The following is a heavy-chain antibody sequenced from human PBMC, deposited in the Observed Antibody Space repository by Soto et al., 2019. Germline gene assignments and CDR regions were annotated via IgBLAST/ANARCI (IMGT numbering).Heavy chain of an antibody. V-gene: IGHV3-21*01. Sequence: PGGSLRLSCAASGFTFSSYSMNWVRQAPGKGLEWVSSISSSSSYIYYADSVKGRFTISRDNAKNSLYLQMSSLRAEDTAVYYCARSPLYSSGWYGRYWGQGTLVTVSS. CDR3: ARSPLYSSGWYGRY. CDR2: ISSSSSYI. D-gene: IGHD6-19*01. J-gene: IGHJ4*02. CDR1: GFTFSSYS.